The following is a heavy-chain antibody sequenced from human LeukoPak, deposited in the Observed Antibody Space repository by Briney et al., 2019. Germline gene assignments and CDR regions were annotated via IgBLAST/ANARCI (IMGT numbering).Heavy chain of an antibody. CDR3: ARDPFCSSASCYGWFDP. D-gene: IGHD2-2*01. CDR2: ISSSGRYT. CDR1: GFTFSTYA. Sequence: GGSLRLSCAASGFTFSTYAMSWVRQAPGKGLEWVSSISSSGRYTNYADSVEGRFTISRDNAKNTLYLQMNSLRAEDTAVYYCARDPFCSSASCYGWFDPWGQGTLVTVSS. J-gene: IGHJ5*02. V-gene: IGHV3-21*01.